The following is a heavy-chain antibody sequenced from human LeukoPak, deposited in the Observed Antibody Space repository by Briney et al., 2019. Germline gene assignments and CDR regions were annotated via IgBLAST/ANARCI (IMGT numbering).Heavy chain of an antibody. D-gene: IGHD6-19*01. Sequence: ASVKVSCKASGYTFTGYYMHWVRQAPGQGLEWMGWINPNSGGTNYAQKFQGRVTMTRDTSISTAYMELSRLRSDDTAVYYCAREVRSGWYRGRYYYMDVWGKGTTVTISS. V-gene: IGHV1-2*02. CDR2: INPNSGGT. CDR3: AREVRSGWYRGRYYYMDV. J-gene: IGHJ6*03. CDR1: GYTFTGYY.